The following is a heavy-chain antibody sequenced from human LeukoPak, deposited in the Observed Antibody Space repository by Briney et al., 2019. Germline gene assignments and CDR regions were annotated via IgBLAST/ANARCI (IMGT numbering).Heavy chain of an antibody. CDR1: GFTFSNYA. V-gene: IGHV3-30*02. J-gene: IGHJ4*02. CDR2: IRYDGSNK. Sequence: PGGSLRLSCAASGFTFSNYAMHWVRQAPGKGLEWVAFIRYDGSNKYYADSVKGRFTISRDNSKNTLFLQMNSLRAEDTAVYYCARDWDYDFWSGYYGFDYWGQGTRVTVSS. D-gene: IGHD3-3*01. CDR3: ARDWDYDFWSGYYGFDY.